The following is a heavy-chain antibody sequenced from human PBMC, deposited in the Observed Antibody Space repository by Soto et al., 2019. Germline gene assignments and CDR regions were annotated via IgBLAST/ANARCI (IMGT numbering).Heavy chain of an antibody. CDR3: AKDNEGYDRGLAFDI. CDR2: ISGSGGST. D-gene: IGHD1-1*01. J-gene: IGHJ3*02. Sequence: EVQLLESGGGLVQPGGSLRLSCAASGFTFSSYAMSWVRQAPGKGLEWVAAISGSGGSTYYADSVKGRFTISREKSRNTLYMQMHSLRAEDTAVYYCAKDNEGYDRGLAFDIWGQGTMVTVSS. V-gene: IGHV3-23*01. CDR1: GFTFSSYA.